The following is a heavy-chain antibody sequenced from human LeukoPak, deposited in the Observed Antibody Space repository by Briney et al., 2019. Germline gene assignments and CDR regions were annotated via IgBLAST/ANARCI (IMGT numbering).Heavy chain of an antibody. V-gene: IGHV4-59*01. CDR3: ARSRDSYSSSWYLGY. Sequence: KSSETLSLTCTVSGGSISSYYWSWIRQPPGKGLERIGYIYYSGSTNYNPSLKSRVTMSVDTSKNQFSLKLNSVTAADTAVYYCARSRDSYSSSWYLGYWGQGTLVTVSS. CDR1: GGSISSYY. D-gene: IGHD6-13*01. J-gene: IGHJ4*02. CDR2: IYYSGST.